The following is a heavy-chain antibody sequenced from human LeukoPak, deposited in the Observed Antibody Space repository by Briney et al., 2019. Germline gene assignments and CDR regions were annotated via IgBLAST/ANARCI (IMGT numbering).Heavy chain of an antibody. Sequence: GESLKISCKGSGYNFTNYWIAWVRQMPGKGLEWMGIIYTNDSDTRYGPSFQGHVSISADKSINTTYLKWSSLKASDTAMYFCARPDITYYYDSSGYDGFDVWGQGTMVTFS. CDR2: IYTNDSDT. CDR1: GYNFTNYW. J-gene: IGHJ3*01. V-gene: IGHV5-51*01. CDR3: ARPDITYYYDSSGYDGFDV. D-gene: IGHD3-22*01.